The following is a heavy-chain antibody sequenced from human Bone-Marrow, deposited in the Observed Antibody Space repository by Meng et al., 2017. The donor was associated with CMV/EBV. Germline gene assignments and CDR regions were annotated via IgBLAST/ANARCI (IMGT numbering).Heavy chain of an antibody. V-gene: IGHV3-30*14. D-gene: IGHD2-2*01. Sequence: GGSLRLSCAASGFTFSSYAMHWVRQAPGKGLEWVAVISYDGSNKYYADPVKGRFTISRDNSKNTLYLQMNSLRAEDTAMYYCARRLVGPWGQGTLVTVSS. J-gene: IGHJ5*02. CDR1: GFTFSSYA. CDR2: ISYDGSNK. CDR3: ARRLVGP.